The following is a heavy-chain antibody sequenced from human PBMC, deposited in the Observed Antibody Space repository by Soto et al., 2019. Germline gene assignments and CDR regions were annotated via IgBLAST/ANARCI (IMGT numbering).Heavy chain of an antibody. CDR1: GYSFSSYW. V-gene: IGHV5-51*01. CDR2: IYPGDSET. CDR3: ARDYDYALDY. J-gene: IGHJ4*02. D-gene: IGHD3-16*01. Sequence: PWESLKISCKGSGYSFSSYWIGWVRQMPGKGLEWMGFIYPGDSETRYSPSFQGQVTISVDKSISTAYLQWSSLKASDTAIYYCARDYDYALDYWGQGTLVTVSS.